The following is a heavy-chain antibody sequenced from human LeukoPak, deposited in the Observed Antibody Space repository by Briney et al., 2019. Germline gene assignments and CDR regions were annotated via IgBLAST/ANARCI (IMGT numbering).Heavy chain of an antibody. CDR3: ARAQNLLRFLEWLTHYYYGMDV. Sequence: GGSLRLSCAASGFTFSSYAMHWVRQAPGKGLEWVAVISYDGSNKYYADSVKGRFTISRDNSKNTLYLQMNSLRAEDTAVYYCARAQNLLRFLEWLTHYYYGMDVWGQGTTVTVSS. V-gene: IGHV3-30-3*01. D-gene: IGHD3-3*01. CDR1: GFTFSSYA. J-gene: IGHJ6*02. CDR2: ISYDGSNK.